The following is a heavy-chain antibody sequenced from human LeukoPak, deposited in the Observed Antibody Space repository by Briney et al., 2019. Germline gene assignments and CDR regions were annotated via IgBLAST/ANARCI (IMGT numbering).Heavy chain of an antibody. Sequence: SETLSLTCAVYGGSFSGYYWRWIRQPPGKGLEWIGEINHSGSTNYNPSLKSRVTISVDTSKNQFSLKLSSVTAADTAVYYCARGLTYYYGSGSYLGYWGQGTLVTVSS. J-gene: IGHJ4*02. CDR2: INHSGST. V-gene: IGHV4-34*01. D-gene: IGHD3-10*01. CDR3: ARGLTYYYGSGSYLGY. CDR1: GGSFSGYY.